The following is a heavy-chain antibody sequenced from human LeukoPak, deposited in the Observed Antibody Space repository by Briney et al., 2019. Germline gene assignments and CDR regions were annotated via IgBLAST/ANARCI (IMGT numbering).Heavy chain of an antibody. Sequence: GGSLRLSCAASGFTFSSYGMHWVRQAPGKGLEWVAVISYDGSNKYYADSVKGRFTISRDNSKNTLYLQMNSLRAEDTAVYYCAKYGLYYYDSSGYYLDYWGQGTLVTVSS. CDR3: AKYGLYYYDSSGYYLDY. CDR2: ISYDGSNK. J-gene: IGHJ4*02. V-gene: IGHV3-30*18. CDR1: GFTFSSYG. D-gene: IGHD3-22*01.